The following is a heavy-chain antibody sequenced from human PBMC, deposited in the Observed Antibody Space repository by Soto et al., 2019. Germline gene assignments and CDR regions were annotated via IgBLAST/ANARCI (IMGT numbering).Heavy chain of an antibody. V-gene: IGHV3-23*01. CDR1: GLSFRTYA. J-gene: IGHJ6*03. D-gene: IGHD6-6*01. CDR2: ISASGER. Sequence: GGSLRLSCVASGLSFRTYAMTWVRQARGKGLEGVAGISASGERYYAGSVKGRFSISEDNSKNTLYLEMKSLRVDDTAVYFCAKDPNSSSYYYYMDVWGKGTTVTVSS. CDR3: AKDPNSSSYYYYMDV.